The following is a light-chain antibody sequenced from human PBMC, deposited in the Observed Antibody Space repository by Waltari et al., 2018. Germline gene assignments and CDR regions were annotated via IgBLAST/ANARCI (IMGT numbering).Light chain of an antibody. CDR3: SSYAGSTL. CDR2: EVS. Sequence: SRDQHHPSQAPNLMSYEVSQRPAGVPDGFSGSKAGNTASLTVSGLQAEDEADYYCSSYAGSTLFGGGTKLTVL. J-gene: IGLJ2*01. V-gene: IGLV2-8*01.